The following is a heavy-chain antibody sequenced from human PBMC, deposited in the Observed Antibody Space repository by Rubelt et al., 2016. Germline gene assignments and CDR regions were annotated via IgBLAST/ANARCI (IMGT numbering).Heavy chain of an antibody. CDR2: ITRGRDII. CDR3: ASDRVG. V-gene: IGHV3-21*01. J-gene: IGHJ4*02. Sequence: EVQLVESGGGLVKPGGSLRLSCSASGFHFSSYSMNWVHQAPGKGQEWLSSITRGRDIIHYADSVKGRLTISRDTAKKSLYLQMNSLRVEDTAVYYCASDRVGWGQGTLVTVSS. D-gene: IGHD2-2*01. CDR1: GFHFSSYS.